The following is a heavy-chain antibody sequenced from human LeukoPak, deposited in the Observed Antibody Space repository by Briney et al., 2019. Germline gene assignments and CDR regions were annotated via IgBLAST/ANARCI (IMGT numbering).Heavy chain of an antibody. CDR2: IWYDGSNK. V-gene: IGHV3-33*01. CDR1: GFTLHSYC. Sequence: HTGGAPRLSCAAAGFTLHSYCTHRVRPAPGQGVEWVAVIWYDGSNKYYADSVKGRFTISRDNSKNTLYLQMNSLRAEDTAVYYCARDAAGFDYWGQGTLVTVSS. J-gene: IGHJ4*02. D-gene: IGHD6-13*01. CDR3: ARDAAGFDY.